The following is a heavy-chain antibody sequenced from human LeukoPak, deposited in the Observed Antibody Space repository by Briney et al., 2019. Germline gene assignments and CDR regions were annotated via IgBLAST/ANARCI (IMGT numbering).Heavy chain of an antibody. CDR2: ISSSGSTI. Sequence: GGSLRLSCPASGFTFSDYYMSWIRQAPGKGLEWVPYISSSGSTIYYADSVKGRFTISRDNAKNSLYLQMNSLRAEDTAVYYCARDHYDSSGYYAFDIWGQGTMVTVSS. CDR3: ARDHYDSSGYYAFDI. CDR1: GFTFSDYY. D-gene: IGHD3-22*01. J-gene: IGHJ3*02. V-gene: IGHV3-11*01.